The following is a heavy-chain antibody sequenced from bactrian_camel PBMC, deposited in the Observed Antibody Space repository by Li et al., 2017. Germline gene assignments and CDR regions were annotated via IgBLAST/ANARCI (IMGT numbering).Heavy chain of an antibody. J-gene: IGHJ4*01. Sequence: HVQLVESGGGSVQAGGSLRLSCAAAGGTYGTYDMGWYRQAPGKERELVSTITTRDVTKYADFAKGRFTISQDNRKNTVFLQMDSLKTEDTAVYYCAAEGALNGGICYGNPNYWGQGTQVTVS. CDR2: ITTRDVT. CDR3: AAEGALNGGICYGNPNY. CDR1: GGTYGTYD. V-gene: IGHV3S53*01. D-gene: IGHD5*01.